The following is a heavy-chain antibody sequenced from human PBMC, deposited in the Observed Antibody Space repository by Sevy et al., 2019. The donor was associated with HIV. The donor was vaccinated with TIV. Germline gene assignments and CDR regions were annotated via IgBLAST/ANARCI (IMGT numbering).Heavy chain of an antibody. V-gene: IGHV3-23*01. CDR1: GFTFSSYA. J-gene: IGHJ4*02. CDR3: AKDHIKGQRLGPYYFDY. CDR2: ISGSGGST. Sequence: GGSLRLSCAASGFTFSSYAMSWVRQAPGKGLEWVSAISGSGGSTYYADSVKGRFTISRDNSKNTLYLQMNSLRAEDTAVYYCAKDHIKGQRLGPYYFDYWGQGTLVTVSS. D-gene: IGHD2-21*01.